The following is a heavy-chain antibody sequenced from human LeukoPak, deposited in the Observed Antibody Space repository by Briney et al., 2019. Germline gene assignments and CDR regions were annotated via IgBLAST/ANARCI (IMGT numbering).Heavy chain of an antibody. J-gene: IGHJ3*02. CDR1: GGSLRSYY. V-gene: IGHV4-59*01. CDR3: AREGAVAGDAFDI. D-gene: IGHD6-19*01. Sequence: SETLSLTCTVSGGSLRSYYWLWLRQPPGKGLEWIGYIYYSGSTNYNPSLKSRVIISVDTSKNQFSLKLSSVTAADTAVYYCAREGAVAGDAFDIWGQGTMVTVSS. CDR2: IYYSGST.